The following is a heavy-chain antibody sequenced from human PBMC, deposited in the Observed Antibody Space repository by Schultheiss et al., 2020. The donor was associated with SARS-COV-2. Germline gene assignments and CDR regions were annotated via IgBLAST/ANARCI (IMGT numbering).Heavy chain of an antibody. Sequence: GGSLRLSCAGSGFIFSSYTMNWVRQAPGKGLEWVAYIDRDSATIHYADSVKGRFTISRDNDRHLVFLQMNNLRDEDTAVYYCARARRMVRDFSDSWGQGTLVTVSS. D-gene: IGHD3-10*01. CDR2: IDRDSATI. CDR1: GFIFSSYT. V-gene: IGHV3-48*02. J-gene: IGHJ4*02. CDR3: ARARRMVRDFSDS.